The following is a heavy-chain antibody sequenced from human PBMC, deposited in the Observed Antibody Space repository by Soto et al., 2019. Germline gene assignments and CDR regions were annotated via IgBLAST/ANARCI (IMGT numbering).Heavy chain of an antibody. V-gene: IGHV3-23*01. Sequence: GGSLRLSCAASGFTFSSYAMSWVRQAPGKGLEWVSVISGIGGSSYYADSVKGLFTISRDNSKNTLYLQMNSLRAEDTAVYYCAKSGYSSGWYSQFDYWGQGTLVTVSS. D-gene: IGHD6-19*01. J-gene: IGHJ4*02. CDR3: AKSGYSSGWYSQFDY. CDR2: ISGIGGSS. CDR1: GFTFSSYA.